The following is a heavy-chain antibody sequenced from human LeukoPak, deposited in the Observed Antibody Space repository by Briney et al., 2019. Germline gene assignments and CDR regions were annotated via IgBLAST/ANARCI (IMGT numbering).Heavy chain of an antibody. V-gene: IGHV3-23*01. Sequence: GGSLRLSCAASGFTFSSYTMRWVRQAPGKGLEWVSTITTSDGNTYYADSVKGRFTVSRDNSKNTLFLQMNSLRAEDTAVYYCAKDGGLWVSAHWGDSWGRGTLVTVSS. D-gene: IGHD7-27*01. CDR2: ITTSDGNT. CDR3: AKDGGLWVSAHWGDS. CDR1: GFTFSSYT. J-gene: IGHJ4*02.